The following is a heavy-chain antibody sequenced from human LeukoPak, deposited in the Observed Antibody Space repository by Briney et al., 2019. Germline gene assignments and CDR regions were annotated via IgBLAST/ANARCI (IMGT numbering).Heavy chain of an antibody. CDR2: VHLDGRT. D-gene: IGHD3-3*01. J-gene: IGHJ4*02. CDR1: GGSVISTNW. Sequence: SGTLSLTCGVSGGSVISTNWWTWVRQPPGKGLEWIGEVHLDGRTNYNPSLESRLTISVDLSENHVSLKLTSVTAADTAVYYCAREGGFYRPLDYSGQGTLVTVST. CDR3: AREGGFYRPLDY. V-gene: IGHV4-4*02.